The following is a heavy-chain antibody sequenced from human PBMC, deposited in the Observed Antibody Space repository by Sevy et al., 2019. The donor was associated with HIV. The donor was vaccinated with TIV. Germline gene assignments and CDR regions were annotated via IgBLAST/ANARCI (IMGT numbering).Heavy chain of an antibody. CDR2: IYYSGST. V-gene: IGHV4-39*01. J-gene: IGHJ5*02. CDR3: ASNDYGDGWFDP. D-gene: IGHD4-17*01. CDR1: GGSISSSSYY. Sequence: SETLSLTCTVSGGSISSSSYYWGWIRQPPGKGLEWIGSIYYSGSTYYNPSLKSRVTISVDTSKNQFSLKLSSVTAAETAVYYCASNDYGDGWFDPWGQGTLVTVSS.